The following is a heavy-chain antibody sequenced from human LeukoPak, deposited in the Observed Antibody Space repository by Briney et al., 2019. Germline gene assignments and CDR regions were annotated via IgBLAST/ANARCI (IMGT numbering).Heavy chain of an antibody. CDR1: GYTFTSYY. V-gene: IGHV1-46*01. D-gene: IGHD3-16*02. J-gene: IGHJ5*02. CDR2: INPSGGST. Sequence: ASVKVSCKASGYTFTSYYMHWVRQAPGQGLEWMGIINPSGGSTSYAQKFQGRVTMTRDTSTSTIYMELSSLRSEDTAVYYCARMITFGGVIVRNWFDLWGQGTLVTVSS. CDR3: ARMITFGGVIVRNWFDL.